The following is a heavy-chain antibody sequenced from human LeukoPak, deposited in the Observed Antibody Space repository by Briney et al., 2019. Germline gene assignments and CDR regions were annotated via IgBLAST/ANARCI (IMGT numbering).Heavy chain of an antibody. J-gene: IGHJ6*03. Sequence: SETLSLTCTASGGSISRYYWSWIRQPPGKGLEWIGFIDYSGSTNHNPSLKSRVTISVDTSKNQFSLKLSSVAAADTALYYCARTIVGGLGSYYYCYMDVWGKGTTVTVSS. CDR1: GGSISRYY. CDR2: IDYSGST. V-gene: IGHV4-59*01. D-gene: IGHD3-10*01. CDR3: ARTIVGGLGSYYYCYMDV.